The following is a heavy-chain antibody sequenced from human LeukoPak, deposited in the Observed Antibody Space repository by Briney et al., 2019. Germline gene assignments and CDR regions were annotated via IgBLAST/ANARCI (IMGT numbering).Heavy chain of an antibody. CDR2: ISYDGSNK. Sequence: GGSLRLSCAASGFTFSSYAMHWVRQAPGKGLEWVAVISYDGSNKYHADSVKGRFTISRDNSKNTLYLQMNSLRAEDTAVYYCARAPNRGQPWYFDYWGQGTLVTVSS. J-gene: IGHJ4*02. CDR3: ARAPNRGQPWYFDY. V-gene: IGHV3-30*01. CDR1: GFTFSSYA. D-gene: IGHD2/OR15-2a*01.